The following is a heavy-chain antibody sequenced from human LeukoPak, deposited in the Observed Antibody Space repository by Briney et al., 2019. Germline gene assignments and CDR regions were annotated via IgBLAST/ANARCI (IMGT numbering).Heavy chain of an antibody. CDR3: AGPYRGYMDV. V-gene: IGHV1-69*05. CDR1: GGTFSSYA. D-gene: IGHD1-26*01. J-gene: IGHJ6*03. Sequence: GSSVKVSCKASGGTFSSYAISWVRQAPGQGLEWMGGIIPIFGTANYAQKLQGRVTITTDESTSTAYMALSSLRAEDTAVYYGAGPYRGYMDVWGKGTTVTVSS. CDR2: IIPIFGTA.